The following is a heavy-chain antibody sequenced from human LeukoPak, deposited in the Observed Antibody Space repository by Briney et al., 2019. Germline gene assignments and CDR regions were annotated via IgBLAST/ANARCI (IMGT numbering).Heavy chain of an antibody. D-gene: IGHD3-22*01. CDR1: GYSISSGYY. CDR2: IYHSGST. V-gene: IGHV4-38-2*02. J-gene: IGHJ4*02. CDR3: ASVRYYYDSSGYWIDY. Sequence: SETLSLTCTVSGYSISSGYYWGWIRQPPGKGLEWIGSIYHSGSTYYNPSLKSRVTISVDTSKNQFSLKLSSVTAADTAVYYCASVRYYYDSSGYWIDYWGQGTLVTVSS.